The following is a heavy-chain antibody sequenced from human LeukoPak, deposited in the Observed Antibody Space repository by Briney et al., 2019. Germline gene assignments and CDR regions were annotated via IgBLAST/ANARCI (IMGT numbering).Heavy chain of an antibody. CDR1: GCTISSYH. CDR3: TRSLGVVIHGGMDV. V-gene: IGHV4-59*01. J-gene: IGHJ6*02. CDR2: IYYTGST. D-gene: IGHD3-3*01. Sequence: PSETLSLTCTVSGCTISSYHWSWIRQPPGKGLQWIGHIYYTGSTNYNPSLKSRLTISLDTSKNQFSLKLSSVTAADTAVYYCTRSLGVVIHGGMDVWGQGTTVTVSS.